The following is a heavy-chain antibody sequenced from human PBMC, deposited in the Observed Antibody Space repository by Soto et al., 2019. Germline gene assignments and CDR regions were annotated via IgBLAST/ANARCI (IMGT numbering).Heavy chain of an antibody. CDR2: INHSGST. CDR3: ARMDDNDFDYYYYGMDV. Sequence: QVQLQQWGAGLLKPSETLSLTCAVYGGSFSGYYWSWIRQPPGKGLEWIGEINHSGSTNYNPSLKXRXTXSXXTSKNKFSLKLSSVTAADTAVYYCARMDDNDFDYYYYGMDVWGQGTTVTVSS. CDR1: GGSFSGYY. D-gene: IGHD3-16*01. V-gene: IGHV4-34*01. J-gene: IGHJ6*02.